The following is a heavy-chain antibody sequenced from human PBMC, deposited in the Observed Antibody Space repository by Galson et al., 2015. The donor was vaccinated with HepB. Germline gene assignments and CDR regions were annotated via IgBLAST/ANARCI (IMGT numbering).Heavy chain of an antibody. CDR3: AKGDYYDSSGYLDY. V-gene: IGHV3-23*01. CDR1: GFTFNNYA. CDR2: ISGGGTNT. Sequence: SLRLSCAASGFTFNNYAMSWVRQAPGKGLEWVSAISGGGTNTYYADSVKGRFTISRDNSKNTLYLQLNSLRAEDTAVYYCAKGDYYDSSGYLDYWGQGTLVTVSS. D-gene: IGHD3-22*01. J-gene: IGHJ4*02.